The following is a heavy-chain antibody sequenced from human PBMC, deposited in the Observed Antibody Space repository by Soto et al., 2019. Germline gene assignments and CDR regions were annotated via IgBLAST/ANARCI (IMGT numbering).Heavy chain of an antibody. CDR2: TYYRSKWYI. D-gene: IGHD1-1*01. V-gene: IGHV6-1*01. CDR1: GDSVSSNSAA. CDR3: TRGSWDDVTGHYYMDV. Sequence: QVQLQQSGPGLVKPSQTLSLTCDISGDSVSSNSAAWNWIRQTPSRGLEWLGRTYYRSKWYINYAVSVKSRITVNPDTSQNQFSLQLKSVTPEDTAVYYCTRGSWDDVTGHYYMDVWGKGTTVTVSS. J-gene: IGHJ6*03.